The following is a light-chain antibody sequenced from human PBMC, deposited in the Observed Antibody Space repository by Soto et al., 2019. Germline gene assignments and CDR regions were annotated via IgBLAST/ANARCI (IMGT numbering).Light chain of an antibody. J-gene: IGLJ2*01. V-gene: IGLV1-47*01. CDR3: AAWDDSLSGQV. CDR1: SSNLGSNY. CDR2: RNN. Sequence: QSVLTQPPSASGTPGQRVTISCSGSSSNLGSNYVYWYQQLPGTAPKLLIYRNNQRPSGVPDRFSGSKSGTSASLAISGLRSEDEADYYCAAWDDSLSGQVFGGGTQLTVL.